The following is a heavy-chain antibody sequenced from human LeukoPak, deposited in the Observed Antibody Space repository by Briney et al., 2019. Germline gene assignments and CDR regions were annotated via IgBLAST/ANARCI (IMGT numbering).Heavy chain of an antibody. CDR2: IRYGGSNK. J-gene: IGHJ4*02. CDR1: GFTFSSYG. Sequence: GGSLRLSCAASGFTFSSYGMHWVRQAPGKGLEWVAFIRYGGSNKYYADSVKGRFTISRDNSKNTLYLQMNSLRAEDTAVYYCAKDSAKQAARPTLSVYWGQGTLVTVSS. CDR3: AKDSAKQAARPTLSVY. V-gene: IGHV3-30*02. D-gene: IGHD6-6*01.